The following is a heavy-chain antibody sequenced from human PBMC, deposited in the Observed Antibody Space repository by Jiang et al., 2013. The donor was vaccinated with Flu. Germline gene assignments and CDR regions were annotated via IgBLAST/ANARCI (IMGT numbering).Heavy chain of an antibody. CDR2: INPSGGST. CDR1: GYTFTSYY. V-gene: IGHV1-46*01. CDR3: ASNIAVAGTNDAFDI. D-gene: IGHD6-19*01. Sequence: KASGYTFTSYYMHWVRQAPGQGLEWMGIINPSGGSTSYAQKFQGRVTMTRDTSTSTVYMEPSSLRSEDTAVYYCASNIAVAGTNDAFDIWGQGTMVTVSS. J-gene: IGHJ3*02.